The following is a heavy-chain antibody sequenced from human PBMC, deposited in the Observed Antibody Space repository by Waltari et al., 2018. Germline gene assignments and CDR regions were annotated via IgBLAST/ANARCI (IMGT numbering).Heavy chain of an antibody. J-gene: IGHJ6*02. Sequence: EVQLVESGGGLVQPGGSLRLSCAASGFTFSSYSMNWVRQAPGKGLEWVSYISSSSRTIYYADSVKGRFTISRDNAKNSLYLQMNSLRAEDTAVYYCARVLGCSGGSCYSPTHGGGMDVWGQGTTVTVSS. CDR3: ARVLGCSGGSCYSPTHGGGMDV. CDR1: GFTFSSYS. D-gene: IGHD2-15*01. CDR2: ISSSSRTI. V-gene: IGHV3-48*01.